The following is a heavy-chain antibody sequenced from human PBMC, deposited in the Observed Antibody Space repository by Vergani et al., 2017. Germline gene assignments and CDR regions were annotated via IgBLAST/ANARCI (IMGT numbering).Heavy chain of an antibody. J-gene: IGHJ5*02. CDR1: GGTFSSYA. CDR2: IIPIFGTA. V-gene: IGHV1-69*01. Sequence: QVQLVQSGAEVKKPGSSVKVSCKASGGTFSSYAISWVRQAPGQGLEWMGGIIPIFGTANYAQKFQGRVTITADESTSTAYMELSSLRSEDTAVYYCARGVYDFWSGYYGPYWFDPWGQGTLVTVSS. D-gene: IGHD3-3*01. CDR3: ARGVYDFWSGYYGPYWFDP.